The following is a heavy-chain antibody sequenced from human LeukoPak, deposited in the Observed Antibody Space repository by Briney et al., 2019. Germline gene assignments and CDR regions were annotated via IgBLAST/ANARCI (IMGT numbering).Heavy chain of an antibody. V-gene: IGHV3-23*01. CDR2: ISGSGGST. J-gene: IGHJ4*02. Sequence: GGSLRLSCAASGFTFSSYAMSWVRQAPGKGREWVSAISGSGGSTYYADSVKGRFTISRDNSKNTLYLQMNSLRAEDTAVYYCAKASRLRFLEWLYDYWGQGTLVTVSS. CDR3: AKASRLRFLEWLYDY. CDR1: GFTFSSYA. D-gene: IGHD3-3*01.